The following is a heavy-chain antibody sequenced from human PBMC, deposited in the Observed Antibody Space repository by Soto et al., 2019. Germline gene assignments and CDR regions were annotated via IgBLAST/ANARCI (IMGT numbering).Heavy chain of an antibody. J-gene: IGHJ6*02. V-gene: IGHV1-69*01. CDR2: IIPIFGTA. Sequence: QVQLVQSGAEVKKPGSSVKVSCKASGGTFSSYAISWVRQAPGQGLEWMGGIIPIFGTANYAQKFQGRVTITADESTSRAYMELSSLRSEDTAVYYCARSDIVVVPAASGLYYYYYGMDVWGQGTTVTVSS. D-gene: IGHD2-2*01. CDR1: GGTFSSYA. CDR3: ARSDIVVVPAASGLYYYYYGMDV.